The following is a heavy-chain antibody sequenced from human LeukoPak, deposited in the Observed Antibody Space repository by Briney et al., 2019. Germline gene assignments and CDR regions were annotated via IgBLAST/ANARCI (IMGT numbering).Heavy chain of an antibody. J-gene: IGHJ4*02. Sequence: GSLRLSCAASGFTFSSYWMGWVRQAPGKRLEWVANMNIDGSEKYYADSAKGRFTISRDNARNSVYLQMNSLRVEDTAVYYCARDPVEWELLLDYWGQGTLVTVSS. CDR2: MNIDGSEK. D-gene: IGHD1-26*01. CDR1: GFTFSSYW. CDR3: ARDPVEWELLLDY. V-gene: IGHV3-7*01.